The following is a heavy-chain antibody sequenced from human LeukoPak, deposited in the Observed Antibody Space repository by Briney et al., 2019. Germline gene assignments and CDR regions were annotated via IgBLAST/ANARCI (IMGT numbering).Heavy chain of an antibody. D-gene: IGHD3-10*01. J-gene: IGHJ3*02. CDR2: IYHSGST. V-gene: IGHV4-30-2*01. CDR1: GGSISSGGYS. CDR3: AREGYYGSGSLGAFDI. Sequence: SETLSLTCAVSGGSISSGGYSWSWIRHPPGKGLEWIGYIYHSGSTYYNPSLKSRVTISVDRSKNQFSLKLSSVTAADTAVYYCAREGYYGSGSLGAFDIWGQGTMVTVSS.